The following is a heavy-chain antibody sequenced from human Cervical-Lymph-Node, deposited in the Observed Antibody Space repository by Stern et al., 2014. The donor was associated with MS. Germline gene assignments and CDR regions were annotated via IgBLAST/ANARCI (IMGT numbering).Heavy chain of an antibody. CDR1: GGTFSSYA. D-gene: IGHD1-1*01. CDR2: ISPNFGNA. V-gene: IGHV1-69*01. J-gene: IGHJ4*02. Sequence: QVQLVESGAEVKKPWSSVKVSCKASGGTFSSYAISWVRQAPGQGLEWMGGISPNFGNANYAQNFQGRVTITADESTSTAYMELSSLRSEDTAVYYCARGVNLYYFDYWGQGTLVTVSS. CDR3: ARGVNLYYFDY.